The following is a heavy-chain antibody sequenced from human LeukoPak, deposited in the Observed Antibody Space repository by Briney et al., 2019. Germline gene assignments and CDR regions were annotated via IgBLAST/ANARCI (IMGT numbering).Heavy chain of an antibody. CDR3: ARDLVGSHTSYSSGAWDY. CDR1: GFTFTNNF. Sequence: GGSLRLSCAASGFTFTNNFMSWVRQVPGKGLEWVANIKQDGSETTYADSVKGRFTISRDNAKNSLYLQMNSLRVEDTAVYYCARDLVGSHTSYSSGAWDYWGQGTLVTVSS. CDR2: IKQDGSET. V-gene: IGHV3-7*01. J-gene: IGHJ4*02. D-gene: IGHD3-9*01.